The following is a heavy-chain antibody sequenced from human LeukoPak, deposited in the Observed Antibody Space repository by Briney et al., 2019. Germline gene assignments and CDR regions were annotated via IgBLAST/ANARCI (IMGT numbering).Heavy chain of an antibody. D-gene: IGHD6-13*01. CDR3: ARFSSSHSTFDY. V-gene: IGHV1-46*01. CDR2: INPSGGST. CDR1: GYTFTSYY. Sequence: APVKVSCKASGYTFTSYYMHWVRQAPGQGLEWMGIINPSGGSTSYAQKFRGRVTMTRDMSTSTVYMELSSLRSEDTAVYYCARFSSSHSTFDYWGQGTLVTVSS. J-gene: IGHJ4*02.